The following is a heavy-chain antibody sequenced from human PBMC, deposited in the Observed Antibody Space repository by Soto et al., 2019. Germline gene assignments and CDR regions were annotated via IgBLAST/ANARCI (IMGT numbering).Heavy chain of an antibody. CDR3: VVSDCTSIDCRRLPH. D-gene: IGHD2-21*01. CDR2: VSGSGEDT. V-gene: IGHV3-23*01. Sequence: EVQLLESGGGLVQPGESLRLSCAASGFTFTKLATGWVRQAPGKGLEWVSGVSGSGEDTYYADSVKGRFTISRDISKDTVYPQMSILRAADTAVYFCVVSDCTSIDCRRLPHWGPGTQVSV. J-gene: IGHJ1*01. CDR1: GFTFTKLA.